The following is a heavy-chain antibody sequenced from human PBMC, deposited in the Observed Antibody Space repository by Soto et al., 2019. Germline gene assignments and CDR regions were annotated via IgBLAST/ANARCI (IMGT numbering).Heavy chain of an antibody. CDR2: IYWDDIK. CDR3: AYRSGSGRYEA. Sequence: QITLKESGPPLVKPTQTLTLTCTFSGFSLTTSGVGVGWIRQSPGKALDWLALIYWDDIKRYRPSLNNRLTISKDTSANHVVLTMANLDPVDTGTYFCAYRSGSGRYEAWGQGTLVTVSS. D-gene: IGHD3-10*01. V-gene: IGHV2-5*02. J-gene: IGHJ1*01. CDR1: GFSLTTSGVG.